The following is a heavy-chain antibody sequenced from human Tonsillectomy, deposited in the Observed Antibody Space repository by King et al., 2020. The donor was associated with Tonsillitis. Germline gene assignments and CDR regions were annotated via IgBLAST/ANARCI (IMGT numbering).Heavy chain of an antibody. D-gene: IGHD1-26*01. J-gene: IGHJ1*01. Sequence: VQLVESGGGLVKPGGSLRLSCAASGFTFSTYSMNWVRQAPGKGLEWVSSVNSSSSFMSYADSVKGRFTISRDNAKNSLYLQMNSLRAEDTAGYYCASGVGAFASEYFQHWGQGTLVTVSS. CDR1: GFTFSTYS. CDR3: ASGVGAFASEYFQH. V-gene: IGHV3-21*01. CDR2: VNSSSSFM.